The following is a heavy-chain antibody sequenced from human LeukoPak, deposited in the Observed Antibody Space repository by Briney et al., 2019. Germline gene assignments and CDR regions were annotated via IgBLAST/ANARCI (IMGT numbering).Heavy chain of an antibody. J-gene: IGHJ4*02. CDR1: GFTFSRYA. CDR2: ISSSGGDT. V-gene: IGHV3-23*01. Sequence: GGSLRLSCAASGFTFSRYAMSWVRQAPGKGLEWVSSISSSGGDTDYAAPVKGRFTISRDDSKNTLYLQMNSLKTEDTAVYYCTTQTMTYYDILTGYYKGLYFDYWGQGTLVTVSS. D-gene: IGHD3-9*01. CDR3: TTQTMTYYDILTGYYKGLYFDY.